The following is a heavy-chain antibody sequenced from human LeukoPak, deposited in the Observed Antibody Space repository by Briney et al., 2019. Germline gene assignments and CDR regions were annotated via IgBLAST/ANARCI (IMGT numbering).Heavy chain of an antibody. D-gene: IGHD6-6*01. CDR1: GFTFSSYA. J-gene: IGHJ4*02. CDR3: AKDREQLEHLFDY. CDR2: ISGSGGST. V-gene: IGHV3-23*01. Sequence: PGGSLRLSCAASGFTFSSYAMSWVRQAPGKGLEWVSAISGSGGSTDYADSVKGRFTISRDNSKNTLYLQMNSLRAEDTAVYYCAKDREQLEHLFDYWGQGTLVTVSS.